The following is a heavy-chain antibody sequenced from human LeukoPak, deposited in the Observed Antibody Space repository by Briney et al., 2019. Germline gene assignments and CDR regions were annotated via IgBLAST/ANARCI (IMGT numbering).Heavy chain of an antibody. CDR3: ARQLRYFDWFDAFDI. D-gene: IGHD3-9*01. Sequence: GGSLRLSCAASGFTFSSYWMHWVRQAPGRGLVGVSRINSDGSSTSYADSVKGRFTISRDNAKNTLYLQMNSLRAEDTAVYYCARQLRYFDWFDAFDIWGQGTMVTVSS. CDR1: GFTFSSYW. CDR2: INSDGSST. J-gene: IGHJ3*02. V-gene: IGHV3-74*01.